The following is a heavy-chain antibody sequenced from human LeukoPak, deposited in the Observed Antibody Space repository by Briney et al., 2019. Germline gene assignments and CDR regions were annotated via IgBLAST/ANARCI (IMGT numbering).Heavy chain of an antibody. CDR2: TSYDGSNK. D-gene: IGHD3-22*01. J-gene: IGHJ4*02. V-gene: IGHV3-30-3*01. CDR1: GFTFSSYA. Sequence: GGSLRLSCAASGFTFSSYAMHWVRQAPGKGLEWVAVTSYDGSNKYYADSVKGRFTISRDNSKNTLYLQMNSLRAEDTAVYYCARDSYDSSGYYPLFDYWGQGTLVTVSS. CDR3: ARDSYDSSGYYPLFDY.